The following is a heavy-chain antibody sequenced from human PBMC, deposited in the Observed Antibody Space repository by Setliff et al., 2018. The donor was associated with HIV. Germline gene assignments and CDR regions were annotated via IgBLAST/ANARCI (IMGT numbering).Heavy chain of an antibody. V-gene: IGHV4-38-2*01. CDR1: GYSISTAYY. J-gene: IGHJ4*02. D-gene: IGHD3-3*01. CDR2: VYHSGTT. Sequence: KTSETLSLTCAVSGYSISTAYYWGWIRQPPGKGLEWIGSVYHSGTTYYNPPLKSRVTISVDMSNNQFSLKVTSVTAADTAVYYCMRGRSITIFGVAYFDFWGQGTQVTVSS. CDR3: MRGRSITIFGVAYFDF.